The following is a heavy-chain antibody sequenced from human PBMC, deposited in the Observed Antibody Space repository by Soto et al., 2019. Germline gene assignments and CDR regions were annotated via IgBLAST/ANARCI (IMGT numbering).Heavy chain of an antibody. CDR2: INAGNGNT. CDR1: GYTFTSCA. D-gene: IGHD2-21*01. V-gene: IGHV1-3*01. J-gene: IGHJ2*01. CDR3: ARVPGYSIGDL. Sequence: QVQLVQSGAEVKKPGASVKVSCKASGYTFTSCAMHWVRQAPGQRLEWMGWINAGNGNTKYSQKFQGRVTITRDTSASTAYMELSSLRSEDTAVYYCARVPGYSIGDLWGRGTLVTVSS.